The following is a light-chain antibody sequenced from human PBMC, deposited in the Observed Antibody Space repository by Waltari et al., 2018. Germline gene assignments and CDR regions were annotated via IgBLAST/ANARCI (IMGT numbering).Light chain of an antibody. CDR1: SSDVAGYNY. CDR3: SSYTSNTVI. V-gene: IGLV2-14*03. J-gene: IGLJ2*01. CDR2: DVS. Sequence: QSVLTQPASVSGSPGPSITISCTGLSSDVAGYNYVSWYQQHPGKAPKLMIYDVSSRPSAVSKRFSGSKSSNTATLTYLGLQVEDEADYYCSSYTSNTVIFGGGTKLTVL.